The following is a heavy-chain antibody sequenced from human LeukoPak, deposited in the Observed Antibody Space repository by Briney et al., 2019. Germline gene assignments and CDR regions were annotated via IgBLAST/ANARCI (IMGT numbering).Heavy chain of an antibody. Sequence: SETLSLTCAVYGGSFSGYYWSWIRQPPGKGLEWIGEINHSGSTNYNPSLKSRVTVSVDTSKNQFSLKLSSVTAADTAVYYCARPTRRGYSGYDYPNYFDYGGQGTLVTVSS. CDR2: INHSGST. D-gene: IGHD5-12*01. CDR1: GGSFSGYY. V-gene: IGHV4-34*01. J-gene: IGHJ4*02. CDR3: ARPTRRGYSGYDYPNYFDY.